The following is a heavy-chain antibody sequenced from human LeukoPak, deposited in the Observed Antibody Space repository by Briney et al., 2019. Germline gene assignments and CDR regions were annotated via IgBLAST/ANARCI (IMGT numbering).Heavy chain of an antibody. D-gene: IGHD3-3*01. CDR1: EFTFSSYW. V-gene: IGHV3-21*01. J-gene: IGHJ4*02. CDR3: ARVWSDCYVTNCYISEY. CDR2: ISSSSSYI. Sequence: GGSLRLSCTASEFTFSSYWMSWVRQAPGERLEWVSSISSSSSYIYYADSVKGRFTISRDDAKSSLFLQMNSLRAEDTAVYYCARVWSDCYVTNCYISEYWGQGTLVTVSS.